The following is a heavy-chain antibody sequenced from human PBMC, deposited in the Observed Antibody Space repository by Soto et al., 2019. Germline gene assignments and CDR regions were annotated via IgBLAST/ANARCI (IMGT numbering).Heavy chain of an antibody. CDR3: ARGVLRYYRYGMDV. CDR2: IYISGNT. Sequence: QVQLQESGPGLVKPSETLSLSCTVSGDSVSSYYWSWIRQLPGRGLEWIGYIYISGNTNYNTSLKSRVTISRDTSKNQFSLNLKSVTAADTAVYYCARGVLRYYRYGMDVWGQGTTVTVSS. J-gene: IGHJ6*02. CDR1: GDSVSSYY. V-gene: IGHV4-59*02.